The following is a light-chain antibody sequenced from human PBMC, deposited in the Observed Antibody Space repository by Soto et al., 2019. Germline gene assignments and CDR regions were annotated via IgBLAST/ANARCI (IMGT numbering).Light chain of an antibody. J-gene: IGLJ1*01. CDR1: SSDVGGYEY. Sequence: QSVLTQPASVSGSAGPSITISCTGTSSDVGGYEYVSWYQQHPGRAPKLMIYEVSNRPSGVSNRFSGSKSGNTASLTISGLQAVDGADYYCSSYTSSSTLLFGTGTRSPS. CDR3: SSYTSSSTLL. CDR2: EVS. V-gene: IGLV2-14*01.